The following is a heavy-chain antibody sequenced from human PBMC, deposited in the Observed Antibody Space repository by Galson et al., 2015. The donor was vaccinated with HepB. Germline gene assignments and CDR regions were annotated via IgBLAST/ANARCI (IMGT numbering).Heavy chain of an antibody. CDR3: ARGGSYSFY. CDR2: INEGGSEK. D-gene: IGHD1-26*01. V-gene: IGHV3-7*04. Sequence: SLRLSCAASGFSFNSYRMNWVRQAPGKGLEWVGNINEGGSEKSYVDSVKGRFTISRDNAKNSLYLQMNSLRVEDTAVYYCARGGSYSFYWGQGTLVTVSS. J-gene: IGHJ1*01. CDR1: GFSFNSYR.